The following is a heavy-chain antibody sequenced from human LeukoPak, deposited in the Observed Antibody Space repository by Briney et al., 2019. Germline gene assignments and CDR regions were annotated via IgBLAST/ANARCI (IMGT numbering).Heavy chain of an antibody. Sequence: PGGSLRLSRGASGFSFSLYGMHWVRQAPGKGLEWVANIKQDGSKKSYVDSVKGRFTISRDNAKNSLYLQMNSLRAEDTAIYYCTRVGYIDEGIDYWGQGTLVTVSS. J-gene: IGHJ4*02. V-gene: IGHV3-7*04. CDR1: GFSFSLYG. CDR3: TRVGYIDEGIDY. CDR2: IKQDGSKK. D-gene: IGHD5-24*01.